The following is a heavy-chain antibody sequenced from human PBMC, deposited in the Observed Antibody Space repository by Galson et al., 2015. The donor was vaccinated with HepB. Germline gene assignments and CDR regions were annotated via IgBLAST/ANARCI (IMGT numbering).Heavy chain of an antibody. J-gene: IGHJ6*02. CDR2: ISYDGSNK. Sequence: SLRLSCAASGFTFSSYALHWVRQAPGKGLEWVAVISYDGSNKYYADSVKGRFTISRDNSKNTLYLQMNSLRAEDTAVYYCARDRGCSSTSCYTDYYYYGMDVWGQGTTVTVSS. V-gene: IGHV3-30-3*01. CDR3: ARDRGCSSTSCYTDYYYYGMDV. D-gene: IGHD2-2*02. CDR1: GFTFSSYA.